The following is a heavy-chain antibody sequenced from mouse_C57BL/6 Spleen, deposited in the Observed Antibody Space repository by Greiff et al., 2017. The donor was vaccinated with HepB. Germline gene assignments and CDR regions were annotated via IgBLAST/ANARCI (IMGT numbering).Heavy chain of an antibody. V-gene: IGHV14-4*01. CDR1: GFNIKDDY. Sequence: VHVKQSGAELVRPGASVKLSCTASGFNIKDDYMHWVKQRPEQGLEWIGWIDPENGDTEYASKFQGKATITADTSSNTAYLQLSSLTSEDTAVYYCTRHYSNGYYYAMDYWGQGNSVTVSS. D-gene: IGHD2-5*01. CDR2: IDPENGDT. CDR3: TRHYSNGYYYAMDY. J-gene: IGHJ4*01.